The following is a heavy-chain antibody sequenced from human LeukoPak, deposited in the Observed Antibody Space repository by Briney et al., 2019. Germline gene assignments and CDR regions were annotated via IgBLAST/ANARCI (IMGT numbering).Heavy chain of an antibody. CDR1: GASINNNY. CDR2: IYYSGST. Sequence: ASETLSLTCTVSGASINNNYWSWIRQSPGKGLEWIGYIYYSGSTNYNPSLKSRVTISVDTSKNQFSLKLSSVTAADTAVYYCARDAFGVATYYMDVWGKGTTVTVSS. CDR3: ARDAFGVATYYMDV. D-gene: IGHD3-3*01. J-gene: IGHJ6*03. V-gene: IGHV4-59*01.